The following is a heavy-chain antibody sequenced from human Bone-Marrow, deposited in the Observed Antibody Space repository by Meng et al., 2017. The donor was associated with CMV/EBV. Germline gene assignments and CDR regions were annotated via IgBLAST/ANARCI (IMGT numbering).Heavy chain of an antibody. CDR3: ARSDSSSSYYYYGMDV. Sequence: SLKLFCKASGGTFSSYAISWVRPAPGQGLEWMGGIIPIFGTANYAQKFQGRVTITTDESTSTAYMELSSLRSEDTAVYYCARSDSSSSYYYYGMDVWGQGTTVTVSS. V-gene: IGHV1-69*05. CDR2: IIPIFGTA. D-gene: IGHD6-6*01. CDR1: GGTFSSYA. J-gene: IGHJ6*02.